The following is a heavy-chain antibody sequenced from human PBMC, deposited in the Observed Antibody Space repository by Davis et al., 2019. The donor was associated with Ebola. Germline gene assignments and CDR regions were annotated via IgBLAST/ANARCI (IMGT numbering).Heavy chain of an antibody. V-gene: IGHV5-51*01. Sequence: GESLKISCQGSGYTFTDYWVGWVRQMPGKGLQWMGIVYPGDSDTRYSPSLQGQVTISADKSISTAYLEWSSLKASDTAMYYCARSLSFHWYFDLWGRGTLVTVSS. CDR2: VYPGDSDT. CDR3: ARSLSFHWYFDL. J-gene: IGHJ2*01. CDR1: GYTFTDYW.